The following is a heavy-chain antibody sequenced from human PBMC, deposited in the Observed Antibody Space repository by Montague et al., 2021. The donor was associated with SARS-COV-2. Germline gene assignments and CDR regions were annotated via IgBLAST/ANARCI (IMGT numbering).Heavy chain of an antibody. Sequence: SLRLSCVASGFPFNTYTMSWVRQAPGKGLEWVSSIFGSGAGTYYPDSVQGRFTISRDNSKNTLYLQLHSLRAEDTAVYYCAKNGGSGSLVYWYFDLWGRGTPVAVSA. CDR3: AKNGGSGSLVYWYFDL. CDR1: GFPFNTYT. D-gene: IGHD2-8*01. J-gene: IGHJ2*01. CDR2: IFGSGAGT. V-gene: IGHV3-23*01.